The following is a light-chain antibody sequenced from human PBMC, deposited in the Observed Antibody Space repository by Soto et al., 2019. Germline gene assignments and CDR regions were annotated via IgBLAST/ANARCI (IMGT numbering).Light chain of an antibody. V-gene: IGLV2-14*01. CDR2: EVI. CDR1: NSDVGGYNY. CDR3: GSYRTNSPYV. Sequence: QSALTQPASVSGSPGQSITISCTGTNSDVGGYNYVSWYQQYPGEAPKLMIYEVINRPSGVSNRFSGSKSGNTASLTISGLQAEDEADYYCGSYRTNSPYVFGTGTKLTVL. J-gene: IGLJ1*01.